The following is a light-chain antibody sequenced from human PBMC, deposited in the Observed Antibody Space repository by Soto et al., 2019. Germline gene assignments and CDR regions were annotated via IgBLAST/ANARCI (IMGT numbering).Light chain of an antibody. CDR3: CSYAGDSADVV. J-gene: IGLJ2*01. CDR1: SSDVGSYKL. Sequence: QSALTQPASVSGSPGQSITISCTGTSSDVGSYKLVSWYQQHPDKAPKLIIYEGNKRPSGVYNRFSGSKSGDTASLTISGLQAEDEADYYCCSYAGDSADVVFGGGTKLTVL. CDR2: EGN. V-gene: IGLV2-23*01.